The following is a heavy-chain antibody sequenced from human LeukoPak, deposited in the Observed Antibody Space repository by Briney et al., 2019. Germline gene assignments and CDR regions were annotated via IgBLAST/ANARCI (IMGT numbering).Heavy chain of an antibody. CDR2: IYYSGST. D-gene: IGHD5-12*01. Sequence: SETLSLTCTVSGGSISSYYWSWIRQPPAKGLEWIGYIYYSGSTNYNPSLKSRVTISVDTSKNQFSLKLSSVTAADTAVSYCSGSVVWLRFLDYWGQGTLVTVSS. J-gene: IGHJ4*02. V-gene: IGHV4-59*01. CDR3: SGSVVWLRFLDY. CDR1: GGSISSYY.